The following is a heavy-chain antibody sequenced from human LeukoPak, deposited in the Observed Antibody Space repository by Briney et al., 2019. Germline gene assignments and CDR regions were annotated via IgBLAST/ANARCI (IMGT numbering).Heavy chain of an antibody. Sequence: PSETLSLTCGVSGGSISSTNWWSWVRQPPGQGLEWIGEISLRGLTNYSPSLKSRVTMSLDKSKNLLPLNLTSVTAADTAVYYCSRESGAFCPFGYWGQGTLVTVSS. J-gene: IGHJ4*02. CDR1: GGSISSTNW. D-gene: IGHD1-26*01. V-gene: IGHV4-4*02. CDR2: ISLRGLT. CDR3: SRESGAFCPFGY.